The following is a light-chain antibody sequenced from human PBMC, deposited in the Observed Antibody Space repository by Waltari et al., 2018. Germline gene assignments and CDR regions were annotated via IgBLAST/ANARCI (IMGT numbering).Light chain of an antibody. CDR3: QHYNSWPPEYT. CDR2: GAS. V-gene: IGKV3-15*01. J-gene: IGKJ2*01. Sequence: EMVMTQSPATLSVSPGETATLSCRASQNIASNLAWYQQKPGQSPRLIIYGASTRASGAPARFSGTGSGTEFTLAISSIQSEDLAVYYCQHYNSWPPEYTFGQGTKLEIK. CDR1: QNIASN.